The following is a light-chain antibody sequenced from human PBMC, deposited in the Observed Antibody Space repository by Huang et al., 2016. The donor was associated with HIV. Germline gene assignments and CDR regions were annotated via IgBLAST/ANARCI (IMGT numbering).Light chain of an antibody. V-gene: IGKV1-NL1*01. CDR1: QDISKS. CDR3: QQYYTTPLA. CDR2: ASS. J-gene: IGKJ1*01. Sequence: DIQMTQSPSSLSASVGDRVIITCRASQDISKSLAWYQQRPGKAPKLLLFASSSLVSGVPSRFNGSGSGTYYTLAISSLQPEDFATYYCQQYYTTPLAFGQGTKVEVK.